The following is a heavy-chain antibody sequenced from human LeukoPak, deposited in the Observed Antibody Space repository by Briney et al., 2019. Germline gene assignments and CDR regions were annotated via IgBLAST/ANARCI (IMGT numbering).Heavy chain of an antibody. D-gene: IGHD2-2*01. J-gene: IGHJ5*02. CDR2: ISSSSSYI. CDR1: GFTFSTYA. Sequence: GGSLRLSCAVSGFTFSTYAMHWVRQAPGKGLEWVSSISSSSSYIYYADSVKGRFTISRDNAKNSLYLQMNSLRAEDTAVYYCAREGRSTSCYDPWGQGTLVTVSS. V-gene: IGHV3-21*01. CDR3: AREGRSTSCYDP.